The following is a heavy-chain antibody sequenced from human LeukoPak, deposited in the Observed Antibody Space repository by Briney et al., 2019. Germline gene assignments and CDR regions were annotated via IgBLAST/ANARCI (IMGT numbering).Heavy chain of an antibody. CDR2: IYYSGST. J-gene: IGHJ3*02. CDR3: ARSDGSPDAFDI. Sequence: SETLSLTCTVPGGSISSYYWSWIRQPPGKGLEWIGYIYYSGSTNYNPSLKSRVTMSVDTSKNQFSLKLSSVTAADTAVYYCARSDGSPDAFDIWGQGTMVTVSS. V-gene: IGHV4-59*12. CDR1: GGSISSYY.